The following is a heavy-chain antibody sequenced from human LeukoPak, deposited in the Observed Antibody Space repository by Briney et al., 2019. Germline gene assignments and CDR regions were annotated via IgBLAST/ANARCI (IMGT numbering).Heavy chain of an antibody. Sequence: ETLSLTCTVSGGSLSNYFWSWVRQAPGTGLEWVSVIFSGGSTYYADSVKGRFTISRDNSKNTLYLQMNSLRAEDTAVYYCARHYGDYVQGDYWGQGTLVTVSS. J-gene: IGHJ4*02. V-gene: IGHV3-66*04. CDR1: GGSLSNYF. D-gene: IGHD4-17*01. CDR3: ARHYGDYVQGDY. CDR2: IFSGGST.